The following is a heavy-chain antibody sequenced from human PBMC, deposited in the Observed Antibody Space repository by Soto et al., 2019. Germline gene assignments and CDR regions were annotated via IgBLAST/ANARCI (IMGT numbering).Heavy chain of an antibody. CDR3: AKMSSSSTFDY. J-gene: IGHJ4*02. CDR2: ISGSDDST. V-gene: IGHV3-23*01. CDR1: GFTFSSYA. Sequence: EVQLLESGGGLVQPGESLRLSCAASGFTFSSYAMSWVRQAPGKGLEWVSVISGSDDSTYYADSVKGRFTISRDNSKNTRYLQMNSLRAEDTAVYYWAKMSSSSTFDYWGQGTLVTVSS. D-gene: IGHD6-6*01.